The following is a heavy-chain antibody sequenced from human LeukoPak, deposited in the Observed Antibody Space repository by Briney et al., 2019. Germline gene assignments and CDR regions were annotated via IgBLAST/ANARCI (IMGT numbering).Heavy chain of an antibody. CDR3: ARDRPWGGDLTGGYFDY. Sequence: PGGSLRLSCAASGFTFSSYEMNWVRQAPGKGLEWVSYISSSGSTIYYADSVKGRFIISRDNAKNSLYLQMNSLRAEDTAVYYCARDRPWGGDLTGGYFDYWGQGTLVTVSS. CDR2: ISSSGSTI. J-gene: IGHJ4*02. CDR1: GFTFSSYE. V-gene: IGHV3-48*03. D-gene: IGHD3-16*01.